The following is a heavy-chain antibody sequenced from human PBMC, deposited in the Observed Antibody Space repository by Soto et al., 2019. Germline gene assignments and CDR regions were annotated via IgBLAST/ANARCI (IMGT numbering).Heavy chain of an antibody. CDR1: GFTFSSYG. V-gene: IGHV3-30*03. D-gene: IGHD6-19*01. CDR3: ASLPSSGWYVLYYYYGMDV. J-gene: IGHJ6*02. Sequence: PGGSLRLSCAASGFTFSSYGMHWVRQAPGKGLEWVAVISYDGSNKYYADSVKGRFTISRDNFKNTLYLQMNSLRAEDTAVYYCASLPSSGWYVLYYYYGMDVWGQGTTVTVSS. CDR2: ISYDGSNK.